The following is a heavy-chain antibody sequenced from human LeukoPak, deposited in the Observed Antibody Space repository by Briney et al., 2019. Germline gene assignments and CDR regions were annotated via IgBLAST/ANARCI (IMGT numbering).Heavy chain of an antibody. J-gene: IGHJ3*02. D-gene: IGHD7-27*01. V-gene: IGHV3-21*01. CDR1: GFTFSSYT. CDR3: ARERPGEDTFDI. CDR2: ISGRSTYI. Sequence: PGGSLRLSCSASGFTFSSYTMNWVRQAPGKGLEWVSSISGRSTYIFYADSVKGRFTISRDNAKNSLPLQTNSLRAEDTAVYYCARERPGEDTFDIWGQGTVVTVSS.